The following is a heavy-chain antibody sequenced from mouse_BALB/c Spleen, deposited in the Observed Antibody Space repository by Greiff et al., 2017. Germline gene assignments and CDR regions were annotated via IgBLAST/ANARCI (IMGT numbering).Heavy chain of an antibody. V-gene: IGHV6-6*02. CDR1: GFTFSNYW. CDR2: IRLKSNNYAT. D-gene: IGHD1-1*01. CDR3: TRGLTTVVDYYAMDY. J-gene: IGHJ4*01. Sequence: EVMLVESGGGLVQPGGSMKLSCVASGFTFSNYWMNWVRQSPEKGLEWVAEIRLKSNNYATHYAESVKGRFTISRDDSKSSVYLQMNNLRAEDTGIYYCTRGLTTVVDYYAMDYWGQGTSVTVSS.